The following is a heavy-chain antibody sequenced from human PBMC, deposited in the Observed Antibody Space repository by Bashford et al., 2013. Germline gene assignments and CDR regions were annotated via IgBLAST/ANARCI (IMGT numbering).Heavy chain of an antibody. CDR3: ASYCGGDCCSNWRRYYYYYMDV. V-gene: IGHV3-23*01. J-gene: IGHJ6*03. CDR2: ISGSGGST. Sequence: VRQAPGKGLEWVSAISGSGGSTYYADSVKGRFTISRDNSKNTLYLQMNSLRAEDTAVYYCASYCGGDCCSNWRRYYYYYMDVWGKGTTVTV. D-gene: IGHD2-21*01.